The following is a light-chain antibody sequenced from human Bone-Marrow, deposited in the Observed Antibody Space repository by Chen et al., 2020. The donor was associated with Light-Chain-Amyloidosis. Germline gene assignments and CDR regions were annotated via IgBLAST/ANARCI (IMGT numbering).Light chain of an antibody. V-gene: IGLV6-57*01. CDR1: SGSIATNY. CDR3: QSYQGSSQGV. Sequence: FMLPPPHSVSESPGKPVIISCTLCSGSIATNYVQWYQQRPGSSPTSVIYEDDQRPSGVPDRFSGSIDRSSNSASLTISGLKTEDEADYYCQSYQGSSQGVFGGGTKLTVL. CDR2: EDD. J-gene: IGLJ3*02.